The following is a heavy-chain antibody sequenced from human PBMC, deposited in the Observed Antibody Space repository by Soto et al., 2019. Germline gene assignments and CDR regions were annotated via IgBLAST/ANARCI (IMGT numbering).Heavy chain of an antibody. CDR2: IGSAGDP. V-gene: IGHV3-13*05. CDR3: AGASYTGSGFCCGC. Sequence: GGSLRLSCAASGFTFSKYDMNWVRQVTGKGLEWVSTIGSAGDPYYAASVKGRFAVSRDNAKNSLDLHLSRLSAGDTSVYYCAGASYTGSGFCCGCWGPGPLVAVSS. CDR1: GFTFSKYD. D-gene: IGHD3-3*01. J-gene: IGHJ4*02.